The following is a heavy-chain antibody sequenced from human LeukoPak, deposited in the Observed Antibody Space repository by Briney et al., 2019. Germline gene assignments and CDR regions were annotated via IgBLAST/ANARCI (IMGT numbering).Heavy chain of an antibody. CDR1: GYTFTSYD. Sequence: ALVKVSCKASGYTFTSYDINWVRQATGRGLEWMGWMNPNSGNTGYAQKFQGRVTMTRNTSISTAYMELSSLRSEDTAVYYCARVAAKEDFDYWGQGTLVTVSS. CDR3: ARVAAKEDFDY. V-gene: IGHV1-8*01. J-gene: IGHJ4*02. CDR2: MNPNSGNT. D-gene: IGHD2-15*01.